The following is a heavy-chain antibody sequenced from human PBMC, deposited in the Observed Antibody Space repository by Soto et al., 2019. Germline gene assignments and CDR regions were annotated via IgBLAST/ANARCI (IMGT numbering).Heavy chain of an antibody. J-gene: IGHJ4*02. D-gene: IGHD2-15*01. CDR3: ARRRGTGSCFDY. Sequence: QVHLQESGPGLVKPSDTLSLTCTASGGSFSGYDWSWVRQPPGQELEWIAYIYSRVNTNYNPSLKSRVTISLDTSKNQLSLKLSSVTAADTAVYYCARRRGTGSCFDYWGQGTLVTVSS. CDR2: IYSRVNT. V-gene: IGHV4-59*07. CDR1: GGSFSGYD.